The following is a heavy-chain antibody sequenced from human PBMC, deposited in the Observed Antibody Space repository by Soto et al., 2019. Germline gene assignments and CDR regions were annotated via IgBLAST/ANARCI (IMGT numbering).Heavy chain of an antibody. CDR1: GFTFSSYE. CDR3: ARDSCSGGSCPILYCGMDV. D-gene: IGHD2-15*01. J-gene: IGHJ6*02. V-gene: IGHV3-48*03. Sequence: EVQLVESGGGLVQPGGSLRLSCAASGFTFSSYEMNWVRQAPGKGLEWVSYISSSGSTIYYADSVKGRFTISRDNAKNSLYLKMNSLRAEDTAVYYCARDSCSGGSCPILYCGMDVWGQGTTVTVSS. CDR2: ISSSGSTI.